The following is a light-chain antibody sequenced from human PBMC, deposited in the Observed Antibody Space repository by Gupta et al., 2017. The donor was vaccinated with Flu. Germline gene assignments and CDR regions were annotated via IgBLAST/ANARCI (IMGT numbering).Light chain of an antibody. Sequence: SYVLTQPPSVSVAPGKTARITCAGNNIDSKSVHWYQQRPGQAPVLVVYDDSDRPSGIPERFSGSNSGNTATLTVSGVEAGDEADYYCQVWDTSSGHSWVFGRGTKLTVL. V-gene: IGLV3-21*03. CDR1: NIDSKS. CDR2: DDS. CDR3: QVWDTSSGHSWV. J-gene: IGLJ3*02.